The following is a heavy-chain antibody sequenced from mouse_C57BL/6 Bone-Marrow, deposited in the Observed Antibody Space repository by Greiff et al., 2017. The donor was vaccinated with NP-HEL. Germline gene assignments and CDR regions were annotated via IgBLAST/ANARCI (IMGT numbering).Heavy chain of an antibody. CDR3: ARDGYYYAMDY. V-gene: IGHV1-50*01. CDR1: GYTFTSYW. D-gene: IGHD1-1*01. Sequence: QVQLQQPGAELVKPGASVKLSCKASGYTFTSYWMQWVKQRPGQGLEWIGEIDPSDSYTNYNQKFKGKATLTVYTSSSTAYMQLSSLTSEDSAVYYSARDGYYYAMDYWGQGASVTVSS. CDR2: IDPSDSYT. J-gene: IGHJ4*01.